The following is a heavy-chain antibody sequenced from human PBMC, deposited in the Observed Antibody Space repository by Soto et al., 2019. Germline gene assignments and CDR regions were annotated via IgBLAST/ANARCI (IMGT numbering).Heavy chain of an antibody. Sequence: PGGSLRLSCAASGFTFSSNAMSWVRQAPGKGLEWVSAISGSGGSTYYVDSVKGRFTISRDNSKNTLYLQMNSLRAEDTAVYYCAKSLRGVIIDFDYWGQGTLVTVSS. V-gene: IGHV3-23*01. J-gene: IGHJ4*02. CDR3: AKSLRGVIIDFDY. CDR1: GFTFSSNA. D-gene: IGHD3-10*01. CDR2: ISGSGGST.